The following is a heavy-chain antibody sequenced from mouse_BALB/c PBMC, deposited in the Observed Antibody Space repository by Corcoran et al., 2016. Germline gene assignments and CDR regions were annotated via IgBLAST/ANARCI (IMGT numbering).Heavy chain of an antibody. CDR1: GFNIKDTY. CDR3: ARRGYGSSSAWFAY. J-gene: IGHJ3*01. Sequence: EVQLQQSGADLVKPGASVKLSCTASGFNIKDTYMHWVKQRPEQGLEWIGRIDPANGNTKYDPKFQGKANITADTSSNTAYLQLSSLTSEDTAVYYCARRGYGSSSAWFAYWGQGTLVTVSA. CDR2: IDPANGNT. V-gene: IGHV14-3*02. D-gene: IGHD1-1*01.